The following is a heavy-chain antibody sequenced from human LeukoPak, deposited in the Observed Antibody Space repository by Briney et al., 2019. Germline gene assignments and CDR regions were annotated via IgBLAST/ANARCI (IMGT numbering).Heavy chain of an antibody. D-gene: IGHD5-24*01. CDR1: GFTFSSYS. J-gene: IGHJ4*02. V-gene: IGHV3-21*01. CDR2: ISGSSSYI. CDR3: ARELEMATFDY. Sequence: GGSLRLSCAASGFTFSSYSMNWVRQAPGERLEWVSSISGSSSYIYYADSVKGRFTISRDDAKNSLFLQMNSLRAEDTAVYYCARELEMATFDYWGQGTLVTVSS.